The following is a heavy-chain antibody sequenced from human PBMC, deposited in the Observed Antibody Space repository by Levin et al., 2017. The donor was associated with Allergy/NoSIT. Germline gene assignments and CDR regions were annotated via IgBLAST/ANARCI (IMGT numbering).Heavy chain of an antibody. Sequence: GGSLRLSCAASGFTFSSYAMSWVRQAPGKGLEWVSAISGSGGSTYYADSVKGRFTISRDNSKNTLYLQMNSLRAEDTAVYYCAKELPQNTFGGVIAYDYWGQGTLVTVSS. J-gene: IGHJ4*02. CDR3: AKELPQNTFGGVIAYDY. V-gene: IGHV3-23*01. CDR1: GFTFSSYA. D-gene: IGHD3-16*02. CDR2: ISGSGGST.